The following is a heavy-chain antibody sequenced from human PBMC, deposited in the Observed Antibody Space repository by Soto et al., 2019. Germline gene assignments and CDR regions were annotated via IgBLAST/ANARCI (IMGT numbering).Heavy chain of an antibody. CDR2: ISGSGGT. D-gene: IGHD3-22*01. CDR1: RFTFRNQA. Sequence: EVQLLESGGGLVQPGGSLRLSCAASRFTFRNQAMSWVRQASGKGLEWVSGISGSGGTYYADSVKGRFIVSRDNSKNTLYLQMNSLRAEDTAVYYCATRNYYDSRGYYYYYFDFWGQGTLVTVSS. V-gene: IGHV3-23*01. J-gene: IGHJ4*02. CDR3: ATRNYYDSRGYYYYYFDF.